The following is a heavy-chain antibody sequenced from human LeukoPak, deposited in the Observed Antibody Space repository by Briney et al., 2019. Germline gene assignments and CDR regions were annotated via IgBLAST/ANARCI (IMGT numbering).Heavy chain of an antibody. V-gene: IGHV1-3*01. D-gene: IGHD6-13*01. CDR3: ARAVEGSSWYNY. CDR2: INAGNGNT. J-gene: IGHJ4*02. Sequence: ASVKVSCKASGYTFTRYAMHWVRQAPGQRLEWMGWINAGNGNTKYSQKFQGRVTITRDTSASTAYMELSSLRSEDTAVYYCARAVEGSSWYNYWGQGTLVTVSS. CDR1: GYTFTRYA.